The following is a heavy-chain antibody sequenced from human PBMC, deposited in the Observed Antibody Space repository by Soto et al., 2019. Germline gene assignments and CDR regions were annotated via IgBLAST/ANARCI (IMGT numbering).Heavy chain of an antibody. CDR1: GGTFSTYA. CDR3: AGGEASGYYYYCYGMDV. J-gene: IGHJ6*02. CDR2: IIPMFGAA. D-gene: IGHD3-16*01. V-gene: IGHV1-69*13. Sequence: ASVKVSCKASGGTFSTYAISWVRQAPGQGLEWMGGIIPMFGAANHAQKFQGRVTITADESTSTAYTELSSLRSEDTAMYYCAGGEASGYYYYCYGMDVWGQGTTVTVSS.